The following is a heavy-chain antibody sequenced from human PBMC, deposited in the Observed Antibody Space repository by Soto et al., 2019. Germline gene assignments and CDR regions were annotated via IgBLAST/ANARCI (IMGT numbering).Heavy chain of an antibody. CDR2: IRPYNGDT. J-gene: IGHJ6*03. D-gene: IGHD1-26*01. CDR3: ARRAEDHYFYYMGV. V-gene: IGHV1-18*01. Sequence: QAQLVQSGSEVKRPGASVKVPCKASGYSFSSYGIVWVRQAPGQGLEWMGWIRPYNGDTNSAQKFQGRVTLTTDTSTSTAYMELRSLRYDDTAVYYCARRAEDHYFYYMGVWGKGTTVTVSS. CDR1: GYSFSSYG.